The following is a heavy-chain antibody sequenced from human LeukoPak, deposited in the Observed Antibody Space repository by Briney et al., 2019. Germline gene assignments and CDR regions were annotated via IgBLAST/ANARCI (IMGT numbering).Heavy chain of an antibody. CDR1: GFTFISYA. V-gene: IGHV3-64D*06. CDR3: VRTRGYSGYDYFDY. CDR2: ISSNGGST. J-gene: IGHJ4*02. D-gene: IGHD5-12*01. Sequence: GSLRLSCSASGFTFISYAMHWVRQAPGKGLEYVSAISSNGGSTYYADSVKGRFTISRDNSKNTLYLQMSSLRAEDTAVYYCVRTRGYSGYDYFDYWGQGTLVTVSS.